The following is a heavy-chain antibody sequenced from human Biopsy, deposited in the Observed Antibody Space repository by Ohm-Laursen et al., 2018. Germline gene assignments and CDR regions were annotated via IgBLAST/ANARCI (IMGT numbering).Heavy chain of an antibody. CDR2: IFDRGTT. CDR1: GDSISRSY. J-gene: IGHJ4*02. Sequence: TLSLTCTLSGDSISRSYWSWIRQSPGKGLEWVGHIFDRGTTNYNPSLKSRVTMSVDTSKKQFSLRMISVTAADTAVYYCAHGSGSYYKWDFWGRGTLVTVSS. CDR3: AHGSGSYYKWDF. V-gene: IGHV4-59*08. D-gene: IGHD3-10*01.